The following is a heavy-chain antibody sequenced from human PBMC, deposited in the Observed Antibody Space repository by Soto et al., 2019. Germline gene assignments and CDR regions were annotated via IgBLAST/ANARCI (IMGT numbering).Heavy chain of an antibody. V-gene: IGHV3-15*07. CDR2: IKSKTDGGTT. CDR1: GFTFSNAW. J-gene: IGHJ4*02. CDR3: TRDYVWGSYRYSF. Sequence: GGSLRLSCAASGFTFSNAWMNWVRQAPGKGLEWVGRIKSKTDGGTTDYAAPVKGRFTISRDDSKNTLYLQMNSLKTEDTAVYYCTRDYVWGSYRYSFWGQGTLVTVSS. D-gene: IGHD3-16*02.